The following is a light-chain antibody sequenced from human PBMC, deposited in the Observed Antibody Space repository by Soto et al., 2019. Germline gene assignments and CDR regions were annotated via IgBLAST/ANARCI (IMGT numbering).Light chain of an antibody. CDR2: ATS. CDR3: QQYNSCPPWA. V-gene: IGKV3-15*01. J-gene: IGKJ1*01. Sequence: EIVMTQSPATLSVSPGERATLSCRASQSVSSNLAWYQQKPGQPPRLLIYATSTRATDIPARFSGSGSGTEFTLTISSLQSEDVAVYYCQQYNSCPPWAFGQGTKVEI. CDR1: QSVSSN.